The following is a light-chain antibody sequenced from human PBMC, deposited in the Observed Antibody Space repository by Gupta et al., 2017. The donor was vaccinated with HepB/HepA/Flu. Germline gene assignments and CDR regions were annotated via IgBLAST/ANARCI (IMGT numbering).Light chain of an antibody. V-gene: IGKV3-15*01. CDR3: QQYHKWPT. CDR1: ESVAYN. CDR2: GAS. Sequence: DIVMTQSPATLSVSPGERVSLSCRASESVAYNLAWYQQKPGQAPRLLIYGASTRATGIPARLSGSGSGTEFTLTISSRQSEDLAMYYGQQYHKWPTFGQGTKVEIK. J-gene: IGKJ1*01.